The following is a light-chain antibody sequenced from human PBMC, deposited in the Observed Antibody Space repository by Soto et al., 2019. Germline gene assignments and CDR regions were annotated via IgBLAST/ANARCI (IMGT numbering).Light chain of an antibody. CDR1: SSNIGAGYD. Sequence: QSVLTQPPSVSGAPGQRVTISCTGSSSNIGAGYDVHWYQQLPGTAPKLLIYGNSNRTSGVPDRFSGSKSGTSAFLAITGLQAEDEADYYCQSYDSSLSGYVFGTGTKLTFL. J-gene: IGLJ1*01. CDR2: GNS. CDR3: QSYDSSLSGYV. V-gene: IGLV1-40*01.